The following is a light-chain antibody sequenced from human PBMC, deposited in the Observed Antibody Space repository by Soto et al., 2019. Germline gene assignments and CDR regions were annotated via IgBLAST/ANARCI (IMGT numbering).Light chain of an antibody. J-gene: IGKJ4*01. CDR1: QSVGST. V-gene: IGKV3-15*01. CDR2: DTS. CDR3: QRFIRWPLS. Sequence: EIVLTQSPAALSVSPGERATLSCWASQSVGSTLNWYQQKPGQAPRLLIYDTSIRATGIPARFSGSGSGTEFTLTIASLQSEDFGVYYCQRFIRWPLSFGGGTKVEI.